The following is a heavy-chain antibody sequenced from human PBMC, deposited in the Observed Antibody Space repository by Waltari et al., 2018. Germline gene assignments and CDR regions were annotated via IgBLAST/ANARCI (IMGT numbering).Heavy chain of an antibody. D-gene: IGHD6-13*01. V-gene: IGHV3-23*01. Sequence: LRLSCAASGFTFSSYAMSWVRQAPGKGLEWVSAISGSGGSTYYADSVKGRFTISRDNSKNTLYLQMNSLRAEDTAVYYCAKGEKIAAAALGYWYFDLWGRGTLVTVSS. J-gene: IGHJ2*01. CDR1: GFTFSSYA. CDR2: ISGSGGST. CDR3: AKGEKIAAAALGYWYFDL.